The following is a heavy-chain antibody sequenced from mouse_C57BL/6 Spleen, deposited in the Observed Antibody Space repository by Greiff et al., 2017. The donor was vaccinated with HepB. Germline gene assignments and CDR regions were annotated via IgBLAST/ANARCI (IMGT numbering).Heavy chain of an antibody. V-gene: IGHV5-9*01. D-gene: IGHD1-1*01. J-gene: IGHJ1*03. CDR2: ISGGGGNT. CDR3: ARSITTVYFDV. Sequence: EVKLMESGGGLVKPGGSLKLSCAASGFTFSSYTMSWVRQTPEKRLEWVATISGGGGNTYYPDSVKGRFTISSDNAKNTLYLQMSSLRSEDTALYYCARSITTVYFDVWGTGTTVTVSS. CDR1: GFTFSSYT.